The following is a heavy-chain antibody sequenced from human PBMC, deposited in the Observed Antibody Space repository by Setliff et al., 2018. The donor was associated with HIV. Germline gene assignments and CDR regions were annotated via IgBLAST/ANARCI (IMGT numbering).Heavy chain of an antibody. V-gene: IGHV1-18*01. D-gene: IGHD3-22*01. CDR1: GYTFARYG. CDR2: ISANNGNT. CDR3: ARHASTWYYESSGPHFDY. J-gene: IGHJ4*02. Sequence: ASVKVSCKASGYTFARYGISWVRQAPGQGLEWMGWISANNGNTNYAQKLQGRVTMTTDTSTSTAYMELRSLRSDDTAVYYCARHASTWYYESSGPHFDYWGQGTLVTVSS.